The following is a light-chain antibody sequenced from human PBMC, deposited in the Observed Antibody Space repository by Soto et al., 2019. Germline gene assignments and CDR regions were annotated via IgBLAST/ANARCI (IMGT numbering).Light chain of an antibody. J-gene: IGKJ1*01. CDR2: GAS. CDR3: QQYNNWPAWT. V-gene: IGKV3-15*01. Sequence: VLPKSTATLSVSPGERATLSCRASQSVSSNLAWYQQKPGQAPRLLIYGASTRATGIPARFSGSGSGTEFTLTISSLQSEDFAVYYCQQYNNWPAWTSGQGTKAAIK. CDR1: QSVSSN.